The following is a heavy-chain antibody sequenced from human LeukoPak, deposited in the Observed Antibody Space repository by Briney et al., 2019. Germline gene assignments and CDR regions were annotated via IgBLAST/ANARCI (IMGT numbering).Heavy chain of an antibody. V-gene: IGHV4-34*01. J-gene: IGHJ4*02. CDR2: IDHSGST. CDR3: ARVQVGQWLVPDH. CDR1: GGSFSGYY. Sequence: SETLSLTCAVYGGSFSGYYWSWIRQPPGKGLEWLGEIDHSGSTNCNPSLKSRVTISVDTSKNQFSLKLSSVTAADTAVYYCARVQVGQWLVPDHWGQGTLVTVSP. D-gene: IGHD6-19*01.